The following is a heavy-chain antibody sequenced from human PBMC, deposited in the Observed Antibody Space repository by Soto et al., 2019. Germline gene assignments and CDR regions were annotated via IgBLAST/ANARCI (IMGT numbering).Heavy chain of an antibody. D-gene: IGHD2-21*02. CDR1: GFTFSSYA. Sequence: PGGSLRLSCAVSGFTFSSYAMSWVRQAPGKGLEWVSAISGSGGSTYYADSVKGRFTISRDNSKNTLYLQMSSLRAEDTAVYYCAKDSVIVVVTASSSFDPWGRGTLVTVSS. CDR2: ISGSGGST. V-gene: IGHV3-23*01. J-gene: IGHJ5*02. CDR3: AKDSVIVVVTASSSFDP.